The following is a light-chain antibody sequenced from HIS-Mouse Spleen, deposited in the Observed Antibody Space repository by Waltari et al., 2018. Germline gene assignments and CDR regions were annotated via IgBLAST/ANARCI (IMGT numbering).Light chain of an antibody. CDR2: AAS. V-gene: IGKV1-9*01. J-gene: IGKJ1*01. CDR3: QQLNSYPPT. CDR1: QGISSY. Sequence: DIQLTQSPSFLSASVGDIVTITCRASQGISSYLAWYQQKPGKAPKLLIYAASTLQSGVPSRFSGIGSGTEFTLTISSLQPEDFATYYCQQLNSYPPTFGQGTKVEIK.